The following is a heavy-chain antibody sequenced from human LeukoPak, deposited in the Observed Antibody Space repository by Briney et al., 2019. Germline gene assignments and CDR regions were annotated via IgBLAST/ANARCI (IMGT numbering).Heavy chain of an antibody. D-gene: IGHD6-13*01. J-gene: IGHJ5*02. V-gene: IGHV4-34*01. Sequence: SETLSLTCAVYGGSFSGYYWSWIRQPPGKGLEWIGEINHSGSTKYNPSLKSRVTISVDTSKNQFSLKLSSVTAADTAVYYCASTIAQQLVLWFDPWGQGTLVTVSS. CDR2: INHSGST. CDR3: ASTIAQQLVLWFDP. CDR1: GGSFSGYY.